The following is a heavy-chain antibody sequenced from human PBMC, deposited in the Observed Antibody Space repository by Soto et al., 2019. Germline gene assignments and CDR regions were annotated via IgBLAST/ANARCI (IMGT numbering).Heavy chain of an antibody. J-gene: IGHJ4*02. CDR2: ISYDGIDK. CDR1: GFTFSSFG. CDR3: AKDLREMATIRPDY. D-gene: IGHD5-12*01. V-gene: IGHV3-30*18. Sequence: QVQLVESGGGVVQPGGSLRLSCAASGFTFSSFGIHWVRQAPGKGLEWVAVISYDGIDKNYGDSLKGRFTISRENSKNMVYLQMNSLRAEDTAVYYCAKDLREMATIRPDYWGQGILVTVSS.